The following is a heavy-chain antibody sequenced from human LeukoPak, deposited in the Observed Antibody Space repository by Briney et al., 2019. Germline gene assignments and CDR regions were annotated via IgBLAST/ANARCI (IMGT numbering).Heavy chain of an antibody. J-gene: IGHJ4*02. CDR3: ARDDGSATLGFDS. V-gene: IGHV1-69*05. Sequence: SVKVSCKASGTTFSRSAISWVRQAPGQGLEWMGGVIPVLGTTNYAQKFQDRVSITTDESMSTAYMEVSSLRSVDTAVYYCARDDGSATLGFDSWGQGTLVTVSS. CDR2: VIPVLGTT. D-gene: IGHD1-26*01. CDR1: GTTFSRSA.